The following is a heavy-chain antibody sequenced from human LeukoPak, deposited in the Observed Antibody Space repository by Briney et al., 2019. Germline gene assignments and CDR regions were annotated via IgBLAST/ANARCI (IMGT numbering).Heavy chain of an antibody. CDR3: ARNPLAVAGSKWCYGSFDY. V-gene: IGHV1-69*13. CDR2: IIPIFGTA. J-gene: IGHJ4*02. Sequence: ASVKVSCKASGGTFSSYAISWVRQAPGQGLEWMGGIIPIFGTANYAQKFQGRVTITADESTSTAYMELSSLRSEDTAVYYCARNPLAVAGSKWCYGSFDYWGQGTLVTVSS. D-gene: IGHD6-19*01. CDR1: GGTFSSYA.